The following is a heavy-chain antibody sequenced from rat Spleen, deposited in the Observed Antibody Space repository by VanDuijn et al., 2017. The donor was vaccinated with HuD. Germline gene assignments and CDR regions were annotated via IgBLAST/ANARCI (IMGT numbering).Heavy chain of an antibody. Sequence: QVQLKESGPGLVQPSQTLSLTCTVSGFSLTSNSVSWIRQPPGKGLEWMGVIWGNGNTYYNSIFKSRLSISRDTSKSQVFLKISCLHTDDTAIYFCTRSRGGPIYVMAGWGQVASVTVSS. CDR1: GFSLTSNS. CDR3: TRSRGGPIYVMAG. CDR2: IWGNGNT. D-gene: IGHD1-1*01. V-gene: IGHV2-13*01. J-gene: IGHJ4*01.